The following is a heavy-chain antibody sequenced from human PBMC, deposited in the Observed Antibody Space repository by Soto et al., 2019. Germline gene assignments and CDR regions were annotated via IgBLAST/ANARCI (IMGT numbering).Heavy chain of an antibody. CDR3: ARDRGGGPYYYGMDV. D-gene: IGHD3-3*01. Sequence: SETLSLTCTVSGGSISSYYWSWIRQPPGKGLEWIGYIYYSGSTNYNPSLKSRVTISVDTSKNQFSLKLSSVTAADTAVYYCARDRGGGPYYYGMDVWGQGTTVTVSS. CDR2: IYYSGST. CDR1: GGSISSYY. V-gene: IGHV4-59*01. J-gene: IGHJ6*02.